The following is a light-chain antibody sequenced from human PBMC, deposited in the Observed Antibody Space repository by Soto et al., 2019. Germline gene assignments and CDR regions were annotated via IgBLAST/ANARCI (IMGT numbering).Light chain of an antibody. CDR3: CSYAGGYSFV. CDR1: SSDVGDYSY. CDR2: DVS. Sequence: QSVLTQPRSVSGSPGQSVTISCTGTSSDVGDYSYVSWYQQHPGKAPKLMIYDVSKRPSGVPDRFSGSKSGNTASLTISGLQAEDEADYYCCSYAGGYSFVFGTGTKVPVL. V-gene: IGLV2-11*01. J-gene: IGLJ1*01.